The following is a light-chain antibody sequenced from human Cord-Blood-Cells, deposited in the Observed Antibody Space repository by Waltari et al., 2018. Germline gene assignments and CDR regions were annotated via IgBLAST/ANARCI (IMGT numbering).Light chain of an antibody. V-gene: IGLV2-23*01. CDR2: AGS. Sequence: QSDLTQPASVSGSPGQSITISCTGTRSDVGSYNLVSWYHQHPGKAPKLLIYAGSKRASGVSNRVSGSKSGNTASLTIAGLQAEEEADYYCCSYAGSSTWVFGGGTKLTVL. CDR3: CSYAGSSTWV. CDR1: RSDVGSYNL. J-gene: IGLJ3*02.